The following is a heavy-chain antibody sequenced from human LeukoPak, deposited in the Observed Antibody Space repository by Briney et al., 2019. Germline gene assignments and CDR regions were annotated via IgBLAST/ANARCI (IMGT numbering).Heavy chain of an antibody. J-gene: IGHJ6*03. D-gene: IGHD2-15*01. CDR2: ISYDGSNK. CDR3: ARDSSLLGILYYYYYMDV. CDR1: GFTFSSYA. V-gene: IGHV3-30*04. Sequence: PGGSLRLSCAASGFTFSSYAMHWVRQAPGKGLEWVAVISYDGSNKYYADSVKGRFTISRDNSKNTLYLQMNSLRAEDTAVYYCARDSSLLGILYYYYYMDVWGKGTTVTVSS.